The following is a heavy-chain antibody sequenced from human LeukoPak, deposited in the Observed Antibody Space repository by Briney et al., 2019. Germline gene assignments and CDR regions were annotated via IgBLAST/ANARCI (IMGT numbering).Heavy chain of an antibody. J-gene: IGHJ3*02. D-gene: IGHD2-2*01. V-gene: IGHV3-30*02. CDR2: IRYDGSNK. Sequence: GGSLRLSCAASGFTFSSYGMHWVRQAPGKGLEWVAFIRYDGSNKYYAGSVKGRFTISRDNSKNTLYLQMNSLRAEDTAVYYCAKEIGYCSSTSCYDAFDIWGQGTMVTVSS. CDR1: GFTFSSYG. CDR3: AKEIGYCSSTSCYDAFDI.